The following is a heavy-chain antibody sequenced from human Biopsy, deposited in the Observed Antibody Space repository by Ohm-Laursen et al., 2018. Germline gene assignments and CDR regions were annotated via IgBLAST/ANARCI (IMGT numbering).Heavy chain of an antibody. CDR3: ARDRYRWNIAAVLAAHYNDFYYALDV. Sequence: ASVKVSCKVSGYTLTALSMHWVRQAPGRGLEWMGGFAPENGKTIYAQKFQGRITMTEDTSTNIAYIELRSLRPDDTAIYYCARDRYRWNIAAVLAAHYNDFYYALDVWGQGTTVTVSS. CDR2: FAPENGKT. D-gene: IGHD2-15*01. J-gene: IGHJ6*02. CDR1: GYTLTALS. V-gene: IGHV1-24*01.